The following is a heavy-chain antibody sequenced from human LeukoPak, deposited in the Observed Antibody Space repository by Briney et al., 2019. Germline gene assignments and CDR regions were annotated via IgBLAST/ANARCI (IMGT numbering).Heavy chain of an antibody. V-gene: IGHV3-30*18. Sequence: GGSLRLSCAASGFTFSSCGMHWVRHAPGKGLEWVAVISYDGSNKYYADSVKGRFTISRDNSKNTLYLQMNSLRAEDTAVYYCAKASSGYWGAFDIWGQGTMVTLSS. D-gene: IGHD3-22*01. CDR2: ISYDGSNK. CDR3: AKASSGYWGAFDI. J-gene: IGHJ3*02. CDR1: GFTFSSCG.